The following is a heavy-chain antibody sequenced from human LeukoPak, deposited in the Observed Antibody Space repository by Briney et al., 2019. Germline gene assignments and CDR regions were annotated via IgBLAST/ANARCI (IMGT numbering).Heavy chain of an antibody. CDR3: AKPRGGYYFDY. CDR1: GFSFREYP. D-gene: IGHD3-3*01. Sequence: PGGSLRLSCVASGFSFREYPIHWVRQAPGKGLEWVAVISNDGTNEYDAEFVKGRFTMSRDNSKNTVFLDMNNLRTEDTAVYYCAKPRGGYYFDYWGQGTLVTVSS. CDR2: ISNDGTNE. J-gene: IGHJ4*02. V-gene: IGHV3-30-3*02.